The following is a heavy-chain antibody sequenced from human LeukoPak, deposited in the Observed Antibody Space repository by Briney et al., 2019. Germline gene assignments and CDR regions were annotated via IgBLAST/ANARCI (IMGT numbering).Heavy chain of an antibody. CDR3: ARDTYYYDSSGH. D-gene: IGHD3-22*01. Sequence: ASVKVSCKASGYTFSSYGISWVRQAPGQGLEWMGWISAYSGNTNYAQKLQGRVTMTTDTSTSTAYMELRSLRSDDTAVYYCARDTYYYDSSGHWGQGTLVTVSS. CDR2: ISAYSGNT. J-gene: IGHJ4*02. CDR1: GYTFSSYG. V-gene: IGHV1-18*01.